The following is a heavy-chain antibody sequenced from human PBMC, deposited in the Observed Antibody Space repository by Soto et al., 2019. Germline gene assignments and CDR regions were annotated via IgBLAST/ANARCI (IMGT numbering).Heavy chain of an antibody. CDR3: ATDRTALATTLFYFVF. V-gene: IGHV3-33*03. CDR2: IRYDGNDK. J-gene: IGHJ4*02. Sequence: QVQLVESGGGVVQPGRSLRLSCAASGFSFNKYAMHWVRQAPGKGLEWLAVIRYDGNDKYYADSVRGRVAISRDNSKETLYLVMNSLRVEDSGLYYCATDRTALATTLFYFVFWGLGAQVTVSS. D-gene: IGHD1-1*01. CDR1: GFSFNKYA.